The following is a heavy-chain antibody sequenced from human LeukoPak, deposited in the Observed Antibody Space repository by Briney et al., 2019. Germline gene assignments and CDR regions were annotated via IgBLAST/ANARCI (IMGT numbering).Heavy chain of an antibody. V-gene: IGHV3-23*01. CDR1: GFTFSSYA. D-gene: IGHD6-13*01. Sequence: GGSLRLSCAASGFTFSSYAKSWVRQAPGKGLEWVSAISNSGGNTYYGDSVKGRFTISRDNAKNSLYLQMNSLRAEDTALYYCAKDMSSSWRLDLPPGFDYWGQGTLVTVSS. J-gene: IGHJ4*02. CDR2: ISNSGGNT. CDR3: AKDMSSSWRLDLPPGFDY.